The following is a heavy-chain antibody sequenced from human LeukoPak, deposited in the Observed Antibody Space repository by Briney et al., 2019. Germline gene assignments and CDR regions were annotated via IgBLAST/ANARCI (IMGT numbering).Heavy chain of an antibody. D-gene: IGHD6-13*01. CDR3: ARGGVAAAETGDY. CDR2: MNPNSGNT. CDR1: GYTFTGYY. J-gene: IGHJ4*02. V-gene: IGHV1-8*02. Sequence: ASVKVSCKASGYTFTGYYMHWVRQAPGQGLEWMGWMNPNSGNTGYAQKFQGRVTMTRNTSISTAYMELSSLRSEDTAVYYCARGGVAAAETGDYWGQGTLVTVSS.